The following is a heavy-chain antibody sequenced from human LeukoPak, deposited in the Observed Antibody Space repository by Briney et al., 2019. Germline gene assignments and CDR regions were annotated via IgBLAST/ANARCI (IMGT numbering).Heavy chain of an antibody. J-gene: IGHJ5*02. CDR3: ARERRFLEWSLRYNNWFDP. Sequence: SETLSLTCAVYGGPFSGYYWSWIRQPPGKGLEWIGEINHSGSTNYNPSLKSRVTISVDTSKNQFSLKLSSVTAADTAVYYCARERRFLEWSLRYNNWFDPWGQGTLVTVSS. CDR2: INHSGST. V-gene: IGHV4-34*01. D-gene: IGHD3-3*01. CDR1: GGPFSGYY.